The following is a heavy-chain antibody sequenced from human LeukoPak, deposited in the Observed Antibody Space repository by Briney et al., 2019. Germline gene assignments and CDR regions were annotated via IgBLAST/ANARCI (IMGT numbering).Heavy chain of an antibody. Sequence: GGSLRLSCSASGFTFNNYAMHWVCHAPRKGLEYVSPISTNGGSTYYANSVKGRFTISTDDTTKTLFLQIGILVPDEMTVYYCARRFGSDGSGIDYWGQGTLVSVSS. V-gene: IGHV3-64*01. D-gene: IGHD3-10*01. J-gene: IGHJ4*02. CDR3: ARRFGSDGSGIDY. CDR2: ISTNGGST. CDR1: GFTFNNYA.